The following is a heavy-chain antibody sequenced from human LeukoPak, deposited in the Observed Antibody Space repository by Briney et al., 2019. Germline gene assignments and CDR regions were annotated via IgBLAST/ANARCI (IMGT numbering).Heavy chain of an antibody. D-gene: IGHD3-3*01. CDR3: ARGLGDFWSGYPVYYFDY. J-gene: IGHJ4*02. CDR1: GFTFNTYS. V-gene: IGHV3-21*01. Sequence: GGSLRLSCEASGFTFNTYSMNWARQAPGKGLEWVSSIDSSGGYMFYADSVKGRFTISRDNSKNTLYLQMNSLRAEDTAVYYCARGLGDFWSGYPVYYFDYWGQGTLVTVSS. CDR2: IDSSGGYM.